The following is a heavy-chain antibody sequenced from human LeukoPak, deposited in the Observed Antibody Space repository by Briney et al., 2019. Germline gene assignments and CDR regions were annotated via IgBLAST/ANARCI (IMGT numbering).Heavy chain of an antibody. CDR2: INHSGST. V-gene: IGHV4-34*01. D-gene: IGHD2-8*02. J-gene: IGHJ4*02. Sequence: SETLSLTCAVYGGSLSGFYWSWIRQPPGKGLEWIGEINHSGSTNYNPSLKSRVTISVDTSKNQFSLKLSSVTAADTAVYNCARGRGGVFIGYWGQGTLVTVSS. CDR3: ARGRGGVFIGY. CDR1: GGSLSGFY.